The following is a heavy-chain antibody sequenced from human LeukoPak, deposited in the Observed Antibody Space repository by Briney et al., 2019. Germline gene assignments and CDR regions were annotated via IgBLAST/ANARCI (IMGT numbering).Heavy chain of an antibody. V-gene: IGHV1-3*01. J-gene: IGHJ5*02. D-gene: IGHD2-2*02. CDR2: INAGNGNT. CDR1: GYTFTSYA. Sequence: ASVKVSCKASGYTFTSYAMHWVRQAPGQRLEWMGWINAGNGNTKYSQKFQGRVTITRDTSASTAYMELSSLRSEDTAVYYCARDTVVVPAAIRFDPWGQGTLVTVSS. CDR3: ARDTVVVPAAIRFDP.